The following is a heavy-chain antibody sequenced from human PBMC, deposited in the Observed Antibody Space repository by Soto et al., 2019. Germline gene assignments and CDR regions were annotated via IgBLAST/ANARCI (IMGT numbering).Heavy chain of an antibody. CDR1: GFPLSARGVG. V-gene: IGHV2-5*01. CDR2: IYWNDDK. D-gene: IGHD3-16*01. J-gene: IGHJ4*02. Sequence: QITLKESGPTLVKPTETLTLTCTVSGFPLSARGVGVGWIRQPPGKALEWLAIIYWNDDKRYSPSMKSRLTIIKDTSKHQVVLSMTNTDPVDTARYYCAHSPWGAAPDYWGQGTLVTVSS. CDR3: AHSPWGAAPDY.